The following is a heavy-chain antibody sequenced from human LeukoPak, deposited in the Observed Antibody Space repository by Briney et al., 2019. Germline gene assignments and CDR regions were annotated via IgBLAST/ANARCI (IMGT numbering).Heavy chain of an antibody. CDR1: GYTFTSYD. J-gene: IGHJ6*03. CDR2: MNPNSGNT. D-gene: IGHD3-3*01. V-gene: IGHV1-8*01. CDR3: ARETYYDFWSGYNYYYYMDV. Sequence: ASVKVSCKASGYTFTSYDINWVRQATGQGLEWMGWMNPNSGNTGYAQKFHGRVTMTRNTSISTAYMELSSLRSEDTAVYYCARETYYDFWSGYNYYYYMDVWGKGTTVTVSS.